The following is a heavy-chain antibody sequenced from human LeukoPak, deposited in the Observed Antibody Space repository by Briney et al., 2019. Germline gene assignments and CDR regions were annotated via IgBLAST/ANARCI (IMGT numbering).Heavy chain of an antibody. Sequence: NHGESLKISCRGSGYSFSSYWLVWVRQMPGKGLEWMGMIYPGDSDTRYSPSFQGQVTISADKSISTAYLQWSSLKASDSAIYYCAREDQVERRTAYMDVWGKGTTVTVSS. CDR2: IYPGDSDT. CDR1: GYSFSSYW. D-gene: IGHD1-1*01. J-gene: IGHJ6*03. V-gene: IGHV5-51*01. CDR3: AREDQVERRTAYMDV.